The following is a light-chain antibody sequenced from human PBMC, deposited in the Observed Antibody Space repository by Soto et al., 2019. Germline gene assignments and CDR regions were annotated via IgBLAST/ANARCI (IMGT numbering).Light chain of an antibody. V-gene: IGKV3-15*01. J-gene: IGKJ1*01. CDR1: QSVSSN. Sequence: EIVMTQSPATLSVSPGERATLSCRASQSVSSNLAWYQQKPGQAPRLLIYGASTSATGIPARFSGSGSGTEFTLTISSLQSEDFAVYYCQQYNNWPPWTFGQGTKLDIK. CDR3: QQYNNWPPWT. CDR2: GAS.